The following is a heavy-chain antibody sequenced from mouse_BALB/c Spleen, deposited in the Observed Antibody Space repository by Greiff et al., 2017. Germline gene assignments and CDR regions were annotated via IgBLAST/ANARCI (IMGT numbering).Heavy chain of an antibody. CDR1: GFNIKDTY. CDR2: IDPANGNT. V-gene: IGHV14-3*02. CDR3: ARSSSGYVGFDY. Sequence: EVQLQQSGAELVKPGASVKLSCTASGFNIKDTYMHWVKQRPEQGLEWIGRIDPANGNTKYDPKFQGKATITADTSSNTAYLQLSSLTSEDTAVYYCARSSSGYVGFDYWGQGTTLTVSS. D-gene: IGHD3-1*01. J-gene: IGHJ2*01.